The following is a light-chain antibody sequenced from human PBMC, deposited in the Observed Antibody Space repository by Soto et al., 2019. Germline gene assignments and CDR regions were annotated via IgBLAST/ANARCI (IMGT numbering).Light chain of an antibody. CDR3: SSYAGSNNVV. J-gene: IGLJ2*01. CDR2: EVS. V-gene: IGLV2-8*01. Sequence: QAVVTQPPSASGSPGQSVTISCTGTSSDVGGYNYVSWYQQHPGKAPKLMIYEVSKRPSGVPDRFSGSKSGNTASLTVSGLQAADEADYYCSSYAGSNNVVFGGGTQLTVL. CDR1: SSDVGGYNY.